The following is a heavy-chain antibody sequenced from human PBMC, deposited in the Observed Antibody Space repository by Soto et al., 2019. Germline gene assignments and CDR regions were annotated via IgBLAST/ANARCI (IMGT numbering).Heavy chain of an antibody. CDR1: GGSFSGYY. J-gene: IGHJ4*02. Sequence: SETLSLTCAVYGGSFSGYYWSWIRQPPGKGLEWSGEINHSGSTNYNPSLKSRVTISVDTSKNQFSLKLSSVTAADTAVYYCARERGVLLWFGELQYFDYWGQGTLVTVS. CDR3: ARERGVLLWFGELQYFDY. CDR2: INHSGST. D-gene: IGHD3-10*01. V-gene: IGHV4-34*01.